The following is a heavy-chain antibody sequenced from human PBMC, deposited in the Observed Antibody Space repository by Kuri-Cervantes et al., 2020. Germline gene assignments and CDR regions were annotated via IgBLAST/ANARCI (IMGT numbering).Heavy chain of an antibody. D-gene: IGHD3-22*01. V-gene: IGHV3-11*01. J-gene: IGHJ3*02. CDR1: GFTFSNYA. CDR3: ARGGYYDSSGQDTDAFDI. Sequence: GGSLRLSCAASGFTFSNYAMSWVRQAPGEGLEWVSYMSSSGSTIYYADSVKGRFTISRDNGKNSLYLEMNSLRAEDTAVYYCARGGYYDSSGQDTDAFDIWGQGTMVTVSS. CDR2: MSSSGSTI.